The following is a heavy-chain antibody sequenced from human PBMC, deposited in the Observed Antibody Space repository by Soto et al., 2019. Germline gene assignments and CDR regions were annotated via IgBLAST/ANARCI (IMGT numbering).Heavy chain of an antibody. CDR1: GGSISSSNW. V-gene: IGHV4-4*02. CDR2: IYHSGST. J-gene: IGHJ5*02. CDR3: ARDLSYESYYYDSSGSSGWFDP. D-gene: IGHD3-22*01. Sequence: SETLSFTCAVSGGSISSSNWWSWVRQPPGKGLEWIGEIYHSGSTNYNPSLKSRVTISVDKSKNQFSLKLSSVTAADTAVYYCARDLSYESYYYDSSGSSGWFDPWGQGTLVTVSS.